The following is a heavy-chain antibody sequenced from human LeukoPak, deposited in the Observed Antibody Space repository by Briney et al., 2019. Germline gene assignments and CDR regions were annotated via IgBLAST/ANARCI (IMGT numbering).Heavy chain of an antibody. CDR1: GYTFTSYG. J-gene: IGHJ4*02. V-gene: IGHV1-18*01. Sequence: ASVKVSCKASGYTFTSYGISWVRQAPGQGLEWMGWISAYNGNTNYAQKLQGRVTMTTDTSTSTAYMELRSLRSDDTAVYYCARAMLYYYDSSGYYKVDYWGQGTLVTVSS. CDR2: ISAYNGNT. D-gene: IGHD3-22*01. CDR3: ARAMLYYYDSSGYYKVDY.